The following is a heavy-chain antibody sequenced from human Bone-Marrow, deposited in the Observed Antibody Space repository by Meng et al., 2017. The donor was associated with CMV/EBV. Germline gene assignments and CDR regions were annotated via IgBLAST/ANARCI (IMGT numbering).Heavy chain of an antibody. CDR1: GGSISSGGYY. J-gene: IGHJ4*02. CDR2: IYYSGRT. V-gene: IGHV4-31*02. CDR3: ARDHGSSSGYFDY. Sequence: VSGGSISSGGYYWSWIRQHPGKGLEWIGYIYYSGRTYYNPSLKSRVTISVDTSKNQFSLKLSSVTAADTAVYYCARDHGSSSGYFDYWGQGTLVTVSS. D-gene: IGHD6-6*01.